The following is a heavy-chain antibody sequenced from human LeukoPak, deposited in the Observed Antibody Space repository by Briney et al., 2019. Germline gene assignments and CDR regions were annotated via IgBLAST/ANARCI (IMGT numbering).Heavy chain of an antibody. CDR2: INSAGSST. V-gene: IGHV3-74*01. Sequence: GGSLRLSCAASGFTFSRYWMHWVRQAPGKGLVWISRINSAGSSTNYADSVKGRFTISRDNTKNTLFLQMNSLRAEDTAVYYCARDLSADGIDYWGQGTLVTVSS. CDR1: GFTFSRYW. J-gene: IGHJ4*02. CDR3: ARDLSADGIDY.